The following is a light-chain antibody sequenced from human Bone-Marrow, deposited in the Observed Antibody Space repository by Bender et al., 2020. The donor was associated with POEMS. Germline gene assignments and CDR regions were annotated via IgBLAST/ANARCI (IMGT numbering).Light chain of an antibody. CDR2: QDT. CDR3: QAWDRGVI. J-gene: IGLJ2*01. V-gene: IGLV3-1*01. CDR1: TLGDRY. Sequence: ELTQPPSVSVSPGQTATITCSGETLGDRYVCWYQQKAGQSPVLVIYQDTKRPSGTPERFSGSNPGNTATLTIRGTQTMDEADYYCQAWDRGVIFGGGTKLTVL.